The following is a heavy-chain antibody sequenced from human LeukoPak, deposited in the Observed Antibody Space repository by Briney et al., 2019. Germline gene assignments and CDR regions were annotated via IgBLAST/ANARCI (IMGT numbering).Heavy chain of an antibody. J-gene: IGHJ2*01. V-gene: IGHV3-21*01. CDR2: ISSSSSYI. Sequence: GGSLRLSCAASGFTFSSYSMNWVRQAPGKGLEWVSSISSSSSYIYYADSVKGRFTISRDNAKNSLYLQMNSLRAEDTAVYYCARGSRGNYVRYFDLWGRGTLVTVSS. D-gene: IGHD1-7*01. CDR3: ARGSRGNYVRYFDL. CDR1: GFTFSSYS.